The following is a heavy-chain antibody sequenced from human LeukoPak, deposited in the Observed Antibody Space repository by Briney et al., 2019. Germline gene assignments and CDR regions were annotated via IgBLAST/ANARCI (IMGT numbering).Heavy chain of an antibody. V-gene: IGHV3-33*01. Sequence: PGRSLRLSCAASGFSFSSYGMHWVRQAPGKGLVWVAVIWYDGSNKYYADSVKGRFTISRDNSKNTLDLQMNSLRAEDTAVYYCVRDENYIWGSYRLDYWGQGTLVTVSS. CDR2: IWYDGSNK. D-gene: IGHD3-16*02. J-gene: IGHJ4*02. CDR3: VRDENYIWGSYRLDY. CDR1: GFSFSSYG.